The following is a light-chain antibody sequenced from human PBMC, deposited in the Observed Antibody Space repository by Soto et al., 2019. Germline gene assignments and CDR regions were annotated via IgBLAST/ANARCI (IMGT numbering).Light chain of an antibody. J-gene: IGKJ1*01. CDR2: HAS. CDR1: QSISNW. Sequence: DIEMPQTPRTPPAAGVYIAMVICRASQSISNWLAWYQQKPGTAPKVLIYHASNLQSGVPSRFIGSGSGTEYTLSIVSLHPDDFASDYCQQYNSDSFDQGTKVDIK. V-gene: IGKV1-5*02. CDR3: QQYNSDS.